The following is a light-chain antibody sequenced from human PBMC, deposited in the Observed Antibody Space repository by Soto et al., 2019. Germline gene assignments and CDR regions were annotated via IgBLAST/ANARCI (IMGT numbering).Light chain of an antibody. CDR2: AAS. Sequence: AIRMTQSPSSLSASTGDRVTITCRASQGISSYLAWYQQKPGKAPKLLIYAASTLQSGVPSRFSGSGSGTDFTLTINCLQSEDFATYYCQQYYSYPVAFGQGTKVEIK. CDR1: QGISSY. J-gene: IGKJ1*01. V-gene: IGKV1-8*01. CDR3: QQYYSYPVA.